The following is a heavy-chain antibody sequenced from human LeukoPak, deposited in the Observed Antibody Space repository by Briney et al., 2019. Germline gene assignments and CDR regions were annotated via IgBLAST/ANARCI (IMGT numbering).Heavy chain of an antibody. CDR2: ISGSGGST. V-gene: IGHV3-23*01. D-gene: IGHD1-26*01. CDR1: GFTFSSYA. CDR3: AKERELLPFDY. Sequence: GGSLRLSCAPSGFTFSSYAMSWVGQVPGKGLEWVSAISGSGGSTYYADSVKGRFTISRDNSKNTLYLQMNSLRAEDTAVYYCAKERELLPFDYWGQGTLVTVSS. J-gene: IGHJ4*02.